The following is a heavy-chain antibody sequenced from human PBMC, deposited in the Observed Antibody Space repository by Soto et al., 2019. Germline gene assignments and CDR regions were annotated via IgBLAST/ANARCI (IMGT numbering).Heavy chain of an antibody. V-gene: IGHV1-8*01. D-gene: IGHD3-9*01. CDR3: ARGPWGGDILTGYDWYFDL. CDR1: GYTFTSYD. J-gene: IGHJ2*01. CDR2: MNPNSGNT. Sequence: ASVQVSCKASGYTFTSYDINWVRQATGQGLDLLGWMNPNSGNTGYAQKFQGRVTMTRNTSISTAYMELSSLRSEDTAVYYCARGPWGGDILTGYDWYFDLWGRGTLVTVSS.